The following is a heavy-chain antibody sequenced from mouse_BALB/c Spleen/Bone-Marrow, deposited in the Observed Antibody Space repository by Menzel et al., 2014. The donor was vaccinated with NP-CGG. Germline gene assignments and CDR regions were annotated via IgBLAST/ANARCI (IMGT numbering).Heavy chain of an antibody. CDR1: GFTFSSYA. J-gene: IGHJ4*01. Sequence: EVELVESGGGIVKPGGSLKLSCAASGFTFSSYAMSWVRQTPEKRLEWVASISSGSSTYYPDSVKGRFTISRDNARNVLYLQMSSLRSEDTAMYYCARGRTRGYTMDYWGQGTSVTVSS. V-gene: IGHV5-6-5*01. CDR2: ISSGSST. CDR3: ARGRTRGYTMDY.